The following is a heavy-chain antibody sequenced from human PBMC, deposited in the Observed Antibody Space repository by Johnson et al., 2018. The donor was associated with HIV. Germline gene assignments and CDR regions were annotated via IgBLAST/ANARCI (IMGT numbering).Heavy chain of an antibody. CDR2: ISYDGSNK. CDR3: ASGQNALDI. CDR1: GFTFSSYA. J-gene: IGHJ3*02. Sequence: QVQLVESGGGVVQPGRSLRLSCAASGFTFSSYAMHWVRQAPGKGLEWVAVISYDGSNKYYADSVKGRFTISRDNSKNTLYLQMNSLRAEDTAVYYCASGQNALDIWGQGTMVTVSS. V-gene: IGHV3-30-3*01.